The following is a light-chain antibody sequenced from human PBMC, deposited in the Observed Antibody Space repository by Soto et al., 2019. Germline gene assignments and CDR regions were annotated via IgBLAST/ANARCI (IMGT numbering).Light chain of an antibody. CDR2: GVS. V-gene: IGLV2-14*01. CDR1: RSDIGSYNY. Sequence: QSALTQPASVSGSPGQSITISCSGTRSDIGSYNYVAWYQQFPGKTPKILIYGVSNRPSGVSSRFSGSKSGNTASLTISGLQAEDEADYYCSSYTSTNLVVFGGGTKVTVL. CDR3: SSYTSTNLVV. J-gene: IGLJ2*01.